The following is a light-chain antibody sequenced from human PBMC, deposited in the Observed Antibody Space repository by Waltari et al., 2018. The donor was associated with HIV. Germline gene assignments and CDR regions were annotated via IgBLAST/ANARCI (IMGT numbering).Light chain of an antibody. Sequence: QSVLTQPPPVSGAPGPRVTISCTWSSSNIGAGSHVPWSQQLPGTAPTPLIQSNNNRPSGVPDRFSGSKSGTSASLAITGLQAEDEADYYCQSYDNSLSGSRVFGGGTKLTVL. J-gene: IGLJ3*02. CDR1: SSNIGAGSH. CDR3: QSYDNSLSGSRV. CDR2: SNN. V-gene: IGLV1-40*01.